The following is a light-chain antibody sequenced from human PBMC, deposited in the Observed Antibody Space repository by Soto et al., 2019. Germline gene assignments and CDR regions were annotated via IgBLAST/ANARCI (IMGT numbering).Light chain of an antibody. J-gene: IGLJ1*01. Sequence: QSALTQPASVSGSPGQSITISCTGTSSDGGGYNYVSWYQQHPGKAPKLMIYEVSNRPSGVSNRFSGSKSGNTASLTISGLQAEDVADYYCSSYTSSSIDYVFGSGTKLTVL. CDR3: SSYTSSSIDYV. V-gene: IGLV2-14*01. CDR1: SSDGGGYNY. CDR2: EVS.